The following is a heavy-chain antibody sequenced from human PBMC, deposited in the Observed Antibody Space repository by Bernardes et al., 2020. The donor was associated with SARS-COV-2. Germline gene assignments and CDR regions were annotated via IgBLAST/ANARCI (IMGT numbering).Heavy chain of an antibody. CDR2: INPNSGGT. J-gene: IGHJ3*02. CDR3: AREGRGYYDFWSGYPPPGAFDI. D-gene: IGHD3-3*01. V-gene: IGHV1-2*02. CDR1: GYTFTGYY. Sequence: ASVKVSCKASGYTFTGYYMHWVRQAPGQGLEWMGWINPNSGGTNYAQKFQGRVTMTRDTSISTAYMELSRLRSDDTAVYYCAREGRGYYDFWSGYPPPGAFDIWGQGRMVTVSS.